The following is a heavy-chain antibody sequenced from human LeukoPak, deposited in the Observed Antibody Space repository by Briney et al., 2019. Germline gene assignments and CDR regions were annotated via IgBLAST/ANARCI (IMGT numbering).Heavy chain of an antibody. CDR1: GFIFSTYG. D-gene: IGHD6-19*01. Sequence: GGSLRLSCAASGFIFSTYGIHWVRQAPGKGLEWVAVISYDGTNKYYADSVKGRFTISRDNSKNTLYLQMNSLRAEDTAVYYCAKIAIAVAGTFDYWGQGTLVTVSS. J-gene: IGHJ4*02. CDR2: ISYDGTNK. V-gene: IGHV3-30*18. CDR3: AKIAIAVAGTFDY.